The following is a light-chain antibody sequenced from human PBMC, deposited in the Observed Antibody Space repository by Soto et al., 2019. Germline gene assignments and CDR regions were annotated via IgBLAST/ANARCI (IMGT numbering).Light chain of an antibody. Sequence: QSALTQPASVSGSPGQSITISCTGTSSDVGIYKYVSWYQQHPGKAPKLMIYDVSNRPSGVSNRFSGSKSGNTASLTISGLQAEDEADYYCSSYTSSSIVVFGGGTKVTVL. CDR1: SSDVGIYKY. V-gene: IGLV2-14*03. CDR3: SSYTSSSIVV. CDR2: DVS. J-gene: IGLJ2*01.